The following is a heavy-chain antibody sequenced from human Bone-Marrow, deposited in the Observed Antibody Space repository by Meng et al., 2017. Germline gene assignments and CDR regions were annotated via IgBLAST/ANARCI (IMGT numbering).Heavy chain of an antibody. Sequence: GESLKISCAASGFTFSSYAMHWVRQAPGKGLEWVAVISYHGTNILYADSVNGRFTISRDNSKSTLYLQMNSLSAEDTALYYCTRYSYGLGYYFDYWGRGALVTVSS. CDR1: GFTFSSYA. V-gene: IGHV3-30*04. CDR3: TRYSYGLGYYFDY. CDR2: ISYHGTNI. D-gene: IGHD3-10*01. J-gene: IGHJ4*01.